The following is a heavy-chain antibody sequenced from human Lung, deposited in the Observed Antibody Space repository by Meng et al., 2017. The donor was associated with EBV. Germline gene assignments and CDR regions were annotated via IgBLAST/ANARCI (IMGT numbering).Heavy chain of an antibody. CDR1: GDSVSSSSAA. CDR2: TYYRSKWYN. CDR3: ARGATSVFDL. J-gene: IGHJ2*01. Sequence: QVQRQQSGPGLVKPSQTLSLTCVIPGDSVSSSSAAWTWIRQSPSRGLEWLGRTYYRSKWYNDYAVFVKSRITINPDTSKNQFSLQLNSVTPEDTAVYYCARGATSVFDLWGRGTLVTVSS. V-gene: IGHV6-1*01.